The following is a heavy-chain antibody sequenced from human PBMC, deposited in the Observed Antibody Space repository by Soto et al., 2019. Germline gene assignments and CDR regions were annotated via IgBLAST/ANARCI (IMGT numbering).Heavy chain of an antibody. D-gene: IGHD3-10*01. J-gene: IGHJ6*02. CDR3: ASFYDYGSGSYYKTDYYYGMAV. Sequence: QVQLVQSGAEVKKPGASVKVSCKASGYTFTSYGISWVRQAPGQGLEWMGWISAYNGNTNYAQKLQGRVTMTTDSSTSTADMELRSLRSDDTAVYYCASFYDYGSGSYYKTDYYYGMAVWGQGTTVTVSS. CDR2: ISAYNGNT. V-gene: IGHV1-18*01. CDR1: GYTFTSYG.